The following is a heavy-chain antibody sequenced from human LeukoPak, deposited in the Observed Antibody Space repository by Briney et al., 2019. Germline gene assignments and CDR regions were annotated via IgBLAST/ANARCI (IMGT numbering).Heavy chain of an antibody. Sequence: MPSETLSLTCAVYGGSFSGYYWSWIRQPPGKGLEWIGEINHSGSTNYNPSLKSRVTISVDTSKNRFSLKLSSVTAADTAVYYCARGPKGDSGYDGDYWGQGTLVTVSS. CDR3: ARGPKGDSGYDGDY. CDR1: GGSFSGYY. D-gene: IGHD5-12*01. V-gene: IGHV4-34*01. CDR2: INHSGST. J-gene: IGHJ4*02.